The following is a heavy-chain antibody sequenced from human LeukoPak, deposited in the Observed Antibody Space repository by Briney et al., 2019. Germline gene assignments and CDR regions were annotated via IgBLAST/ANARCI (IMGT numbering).Heavy chain of an antibody. CDR1: GYTFTSYD. V-gene: IGHV1-69*13. CDR3: ARLCSGCSDDY. D-gene: IGHD3-10*02. CDR2: IIPIFGTA. J-gene: IGHJ4*02. Sequence: SVKVSCKASGYTFTSYDINWVRQATGQGLEWMGRIIPIFGTANYAQKFQGRVTITADESTSTAYMELSSLRSEDTAVYYCARLCSGCSDDYWGQGTLVTVSS.